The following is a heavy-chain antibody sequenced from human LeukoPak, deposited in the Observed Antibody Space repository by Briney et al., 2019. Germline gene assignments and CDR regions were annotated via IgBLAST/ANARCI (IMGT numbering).Heavy chain of an antibody. CDR3: VKDDSYFYDSGIYPY. Sequence: PGGSLRLSCSASGFTFSRFALHWVRHAPGKGLEHVSSISNNGDITYYADSVTGRFTISRDNSKNMLYLQMGSLRAEDTAIYFCVKDDSYFYDSGIYPYWGQGSLVTVSS. V-gene: IGHV3-64D*06. CDR2: ISNNGDIT. D-gene: IGHD3-10*01. CDR1: GFTFSRFA. J-gene: IGHJ4*02.